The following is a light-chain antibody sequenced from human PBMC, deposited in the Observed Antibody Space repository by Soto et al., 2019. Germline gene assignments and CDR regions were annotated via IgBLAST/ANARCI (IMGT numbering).Light chain of an antibody. CDR2: KVS. J-gene: IGKJ2*01. CDR1: QSLLHSDGKTY. CDR3: MQGTHWPPYT. V-gene: IGKV2-30*02. Sequence: DIVMTQTPLSLSVTPGQPASISCKSSQSLLHSDGKTYLNWFHQRPGQSPRRLIYKVSNRDSGVPDRFSGSGSDTDFTLKISGVEAEDVGVYYCMQGTHWPPYTFGRGTKVDIK.